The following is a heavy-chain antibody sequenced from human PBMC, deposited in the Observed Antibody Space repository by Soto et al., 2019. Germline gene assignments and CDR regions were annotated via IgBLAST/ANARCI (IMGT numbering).Heavy chain of an antibody. Sequence: EVQLVESGGCLVQPGGSLRLSCVASGFTFSNYWMHWVRQAPGKGLVWVSRISTDESSTNYADSVTGRFTISRDNAMNTLYLLMNSLRAEDTAVYYCARDNWNSYWGQGTLVTVSS. CDR1: GFTFSNYW. J-gene: IGHJ4*02. D-gene: IGHD1-7*01. CDR3: ARDNWNSY. CDR2: ISTDESST. V-gene: IGHV3-74*01.